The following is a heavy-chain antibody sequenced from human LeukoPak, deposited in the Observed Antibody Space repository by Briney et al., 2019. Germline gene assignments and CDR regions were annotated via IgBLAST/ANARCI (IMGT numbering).Heavy chain of an antibody. CDR3: ARLGGSVVITTRYWYFDL. Sequence: GGSLRLSCAASGFTFSDYYMSWIRQAPGKGLEWVSYISSSGSTIYYADSVKGRFTISRDNAKNSLYLQMNSLRAEDTAVYYCARLGGSVVITTRYWYFDLWGRGTLVTVSS. D-gene: IGHD3-22*01. V-gene: IGHV3-11*01. J-gene: IGHJ2*01. CDR1: GFTFSDYY. CDR2: ISSSGSTI.